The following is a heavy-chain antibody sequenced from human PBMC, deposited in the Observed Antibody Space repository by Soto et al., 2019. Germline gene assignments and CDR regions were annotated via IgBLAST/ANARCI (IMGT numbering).Heavy chain of an antibody. J-gene: IGHJ5*02. V-gene: IGHV4-31*03. CDR3: ARGSPTWFDP. CDR1: GGSISSGGYY. Sequence: SETLSLTCTVSGGSISSGGYYWSWIRQHPGKGLEWIGYIYYSGSTYYNPSLKSRVTISVDTSKNQFSLKLSSVTAADTAVYYCARGSPTWFDPWGQGTLVTVSS. CDR2: IYYSGST.